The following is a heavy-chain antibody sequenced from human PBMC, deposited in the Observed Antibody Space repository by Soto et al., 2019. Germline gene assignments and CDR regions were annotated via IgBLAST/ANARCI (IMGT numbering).Heavy chain of an antibody. J-gene: IGHJ6*02. CDR3: TRRGSPNPEVDV. V-gene: IGHV3-73*01. D-gene: IGHD1-26*01. CDR1: GFTFSDST. Sequence: RLSCAASGFTFSDSTMHWVRQASGKGLEWVGRIRSKANSYATAYAAAVKDRFTISRDDSKNTAYLQMNSLKTEDTAVYYCTRRGSPNPEVDVWGQGTTVTVSS. CDR2: IRSKANSYAT.